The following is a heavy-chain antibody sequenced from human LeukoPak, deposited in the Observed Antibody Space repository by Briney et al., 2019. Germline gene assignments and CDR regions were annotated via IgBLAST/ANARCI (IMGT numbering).Heavy chain of an antibody. CDR3: ARSGEDYYGSGSYDY. CDR1: GYTFTGYY. V-gene: IGHV1-2*06. CDR2: INPNSGGT. D-gene: IGHD3-10*01. Sequence: ASVKVSCKASGYTFTGYYMHWVRQAPGQGLEWMGRINPNSGGTNYAQKFQGRVTMTRDTSISTAYMELSRLRSDDTAVYYCARSGEDYYGSGSYDYWGQGTLVTVSS. J-gene: IGHJ4*02.